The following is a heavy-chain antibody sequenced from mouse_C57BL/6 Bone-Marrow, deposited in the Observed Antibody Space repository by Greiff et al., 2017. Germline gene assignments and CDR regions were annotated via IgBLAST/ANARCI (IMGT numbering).Heavy chain of an antibody. D-gene: IGHD2-1*01. CDR1: GYTFTDHT. V-gene: IGHV1-78*01. Sequence: VKLMESDAELVKPGASVKISCKVSGYTFTDHTIHWMKQRPEQGLEWIGYIYPRDGSTKYNEKFKGKATLTADKSSSTAYMQLNSLTSEDSAVYFCARWKIYGNYPMDYWGQGTSVTVSS. J-gene: IGHJ4*01. CDR3: ARWKIYGNYPMDY. CDR2: IYPRDGST.